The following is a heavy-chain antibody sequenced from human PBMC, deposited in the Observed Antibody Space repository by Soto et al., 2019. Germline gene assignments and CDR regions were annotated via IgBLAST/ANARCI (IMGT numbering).Heavy chain of an antibody. Sequence: PAETLCITCTFSVYSISIGSYLACIRQPPGKGPEWIASIYHGGTTFYSPSLKSRITISVDTSKNQFSLKLTSVTAADTAVYYCARVHVMVAAGSTFDYWGHGTLVTVSS. CDR1: VYSISIGSY. J-gene: IGHJ4*01. CDR3: ARVHVMVAAGSTFDY. CDR2: IYHGGTT. D-gene: IGHD6-19*01. V-gene: IGHV4-38-2*02.